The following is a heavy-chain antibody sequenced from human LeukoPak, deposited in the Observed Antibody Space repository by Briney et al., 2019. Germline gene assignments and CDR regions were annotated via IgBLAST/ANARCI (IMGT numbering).Heavy chain of an antibody. CDR1: GFTFSSYW. CDR2: IKQDGSEK. Sequence: GGSLRLSCAASGFTFSSYWMSWVRQAPGKGLEWVANIKQDGSEKYSVDSVKGRFTISRDNAKNSLYLQMNSLRAEDTAVYYCARTDVDTAMDHYYYYGMDVWGQGTTVTVSS. CDR3: ARTDVDTAMDHYYYYGMDV. V-gene: IGHV3-7*01. D-gene: IGHD5-18*01. J-gene: IGHJ6*02.